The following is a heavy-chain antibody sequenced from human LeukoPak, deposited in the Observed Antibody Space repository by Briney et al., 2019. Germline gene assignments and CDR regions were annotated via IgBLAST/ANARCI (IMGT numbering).Heavy chain of an antibody. CDR3: ARGTVVVVAATTLYYFDY. J-gene: IGHJ4*02. V-gene: IGHV4-38-2*02. D-gene: IGHD2-15*01. Sequence: SETLSLTCTVSGYSISSGYYWGWIRQPPGKGLEWIGGIYHSGSTYYNPSLKSRVTISVDTSKNQFSLKLSSVTAADTAVYYCARGTVVVVAATTLYYFDYWGQGTLVTVSS. CDR1: GYSISSGYY. CDR2: IYHSGST.